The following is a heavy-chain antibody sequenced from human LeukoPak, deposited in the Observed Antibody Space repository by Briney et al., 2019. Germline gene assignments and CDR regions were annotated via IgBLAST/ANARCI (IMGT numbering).Heavy chain of an antibody. Sequence: PSETLSLTCAVYGGSFNGYYWSWIRQPPGKGLEWIGEINHSGSTNYNPSLKRQITISVDTSKSQFSLKLSSVTAADTAVYYCARNGIAAADPENYYYYYMDVWGKGTTVTVSS. J-gene: IGHJ6*03. V-gene: IGHV4-34*01. D-gene: IGHD6-13*01. CDR3: ARNGIAAADPENYYYYYMDV. CDR2: INHSGST. CDR1: GGSFNGYY.